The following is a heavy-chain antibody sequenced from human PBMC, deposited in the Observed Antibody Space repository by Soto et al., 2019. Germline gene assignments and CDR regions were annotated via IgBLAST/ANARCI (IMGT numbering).Heavy chain of an antibody. D-gene: IGHD6-19*01. Sequence: QVRLQESCPGLVKPSETLSLTCTVSGGSVSSGNYYWSWIRQPPGKRLEWIGYIYYTGSTNYNPSLTSRVTISVDTSKNQFSLKLSSVTAADTAVYYCASYSSGWYDVSFWGQGTLVTVSS. CDR1: GGSVSSGNYY. CDR2: IYYTGST. J-gene: IGHJ4*02. V-gene: IGHV4-61*01. CDR3: ASYSSGWYDVSF.